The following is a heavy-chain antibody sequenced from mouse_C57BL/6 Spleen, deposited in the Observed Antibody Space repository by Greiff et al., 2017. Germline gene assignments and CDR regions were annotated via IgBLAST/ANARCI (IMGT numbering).Heavy chain of an antibody. J-gene: IGHJ4*01. CDR2: IYPGSGST. CDR3: ARGEGYYYGSAMDY. Sequence: VQLQQSGAELVKPGASVKMSCKASGYTFTSYWITWVKQRPGQGLEWIGDIYPGSGSTNYNEKFKSKATLTVDTSSSTAYMQLSSLTSEDSAVYYCARGEGYYYGSAMDYWGQGTSVTVSS. V-gene: IGHV1-55*01. CDR1: GYTFTSYW. D-gene: IGHD1-1*01.